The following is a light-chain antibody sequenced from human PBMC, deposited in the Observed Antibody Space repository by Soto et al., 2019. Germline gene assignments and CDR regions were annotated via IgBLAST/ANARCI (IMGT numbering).Light chain of an antibody. CDR2: GAS. CDR3: QQDNNWPMYT. V-gene: IGKV3-15*01. CDR1: QSVSRN. J-gene: IGKJ2*01. Sequence: EIVMTQSPATLSVSPGERATLSCRASQSVSRNLAWYQQKPVQAPRLLIYGASTRATGIPARFSGSGSATEFALTISGLESEDFAVYYCQQDNNWPMYTFGDGTMLEIK.